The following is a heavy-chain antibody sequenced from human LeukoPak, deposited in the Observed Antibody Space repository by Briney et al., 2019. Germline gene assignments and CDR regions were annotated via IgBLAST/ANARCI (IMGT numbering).Heavy chain of an antibody. CDR1: GFNLSPYR. CDR3: ARITTRYFDY. CDR2: ISSSSSFM. D-gene: IGHD1-1*01. V-gene: IGHV3-21*04. J-gene: IGHJ4*02. Sequence: PGGSLRLSCAASGFNLSPYRMYWVRQAPGKGLEWVASISSSSSFMYYADSVKGRFTISRDNAKNSLFLQMDSLSAEDTAVYYCARITTRYFDYWGQGTLVTVSS.